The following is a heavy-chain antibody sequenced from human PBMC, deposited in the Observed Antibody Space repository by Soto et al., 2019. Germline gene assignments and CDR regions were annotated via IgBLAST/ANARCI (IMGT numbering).Heavy chain of an antibody. V-gene: IGHV4-34*01. Sequence: SETRSLTGAVYGLFFKGYEWSWIRQPPGKGLEWIGEINHSGSTDYNPSLKSRVTISLDTSKNQFSLKLSSMTAADTAVYYCARDFLGYFGRAPSSPVVCCKAPTVT. CDR1: GLFFKGYE. CDR3: ARDFLGYFGRAPSSPVV. D-gene: IGHD3-9*01. J-gene: IGHJ6*03. CDR2: INHSGST.